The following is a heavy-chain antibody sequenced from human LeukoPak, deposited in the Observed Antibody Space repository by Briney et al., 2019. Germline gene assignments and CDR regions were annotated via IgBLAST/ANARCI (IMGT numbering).Heavy chain of an antibody. CDR3: ARDDSSGYSFLGY. Sequence: GSSVKVSCKASGGTFSSYAISWVRQAPGQGLEWMGGIIPIFGTANYAQKFQGRVTITADESTSTAYMKLSSLRSEDTAVYYCARDDSSGYSFLGYWGQGTLVTVSS. CDR2: IIPIFGTA. CDR1: GGTFSSYA. V-gene: IGHV1-69*01. D-gene: IGHD3-22*01. J-gene: IGHJ4*02.